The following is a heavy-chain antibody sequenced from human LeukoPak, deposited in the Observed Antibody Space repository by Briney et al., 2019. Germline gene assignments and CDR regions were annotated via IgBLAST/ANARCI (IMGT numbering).Heavy chain of an antibody. CDR1: GGSIGSDP. CDR2: IFYSGST. CDR3: VRGANL. J-gene: IGHJ5*02. Sequence: SETLSLTCTVSGGSIGSDPWSWIRRAPGKKLEWFGNIFYSGSTNYNPSLKSRVTISIDTSKNQFSLRLTSVTAADSAVYYCVRGANLWGRGILVTVSS. V-gene: IGHV4-59*01. D-gene: IGHD5-12*01.